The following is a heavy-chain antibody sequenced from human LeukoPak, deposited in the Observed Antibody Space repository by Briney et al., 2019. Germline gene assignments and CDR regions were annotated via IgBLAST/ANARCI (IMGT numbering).Heavy chain of an antibody. CDR2: ISYDGSNK. Sequence: GGSLRLSCAASGFIFDDYAMHWVRQAPGKGLEWVAVISYDGSNKYYADSVKGRFTIPRDNSKNTLYLQMNSLRAEDTAVYYCARDHRRRSVGAIDYWGQGTLVTVSS. V-gene: IGHV3-30*04. CDR3: ARDHRRRSVGAIDY. J-gene: IGHJ4*02. CDR1: GFIFDDYA. D-gene: IGHD1-26*01.